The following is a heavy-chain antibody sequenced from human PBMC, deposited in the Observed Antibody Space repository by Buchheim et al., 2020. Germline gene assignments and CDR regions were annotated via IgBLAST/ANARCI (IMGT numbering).Heavy chain of an antibody. CDR3: ARAVAVAEVFYYGMDV. V-gene: IGHV4-59*01. J-gene: IGHJ6*02. CDR2: IYYSGST. CDR1: GGSISSYY. D-gene: IGHD6-19*01. Sequence: QVQLQESGPGLVKPSETLSLTCTVSGGSISSYYWSWLRQPPGKGLEWIGYIYYSGSTNYNPSLKSRVTISVNTSKNQFSLKLSSVTAADTAVYYCARAVAVAEVFYYGMDVWGQGTT.